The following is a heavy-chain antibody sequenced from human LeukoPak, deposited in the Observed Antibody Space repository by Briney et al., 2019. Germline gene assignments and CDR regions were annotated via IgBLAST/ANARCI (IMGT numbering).Heavy chain of an antibody. CDR3: ARGADSSGYYSIFYFDY. CDR1: GRSIRTHY. V-gene: IGHV4-59*11. D-gene: IGHD3-22*01. CDR2: LYYSGST. J-gene: IGHJ4*02. Sequence: SVTLTLTCTLSGRSIRTHYWNCIRHPPGKAHECTGYLYYSGSTNYNPSLKSRVTISVDASKNQFSLELSSVSAADTAVYYCARGADSSGYYSIFYFDYWGQGTLVTVSS.